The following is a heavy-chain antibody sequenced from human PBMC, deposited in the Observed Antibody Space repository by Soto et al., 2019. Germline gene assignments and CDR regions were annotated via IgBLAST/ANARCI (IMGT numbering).Heavy chain of an antibody. CDR1: GFTFSSYG. J-gene: IGHJ4*02. CDR3: AKDLNYYGSGSYFGY. CDR2: ISYDGSNK. Sequence: QVQLVESGGGVVQPGRSLRLSCAASGFTFSSYGMHWVRQAPGKGLEWVAVISYDGSNKYYADSVKGRFTFSRDNSKNTLYLQMNSLRAEDTAVYYCAKDLNYYGSGSYFGYWGQGTLVTVSS. V-gene: IGHV3-30*18. D-gene: IGHD3-10*01.